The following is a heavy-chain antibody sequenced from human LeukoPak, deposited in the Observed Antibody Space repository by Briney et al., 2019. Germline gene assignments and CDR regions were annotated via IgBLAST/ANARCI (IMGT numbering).Heavy chain of an antibody. J-gene: IGHJ4*02. CDR1: GFTFSSYA. CDR3: AKDRYYDSSGYYSPHFDY. CDR2: ISGSGGSS. V-gene: IGHV3-23*01. D-gene: IGHD3-22*01. Sequence: PGGSLRLSCAASGFTFSSYAMSWVRQAPGKGLEWVSAISGSGGSSYYADSVKGRFTISRDNSKNTPHLQMNSLRAEDTAVYYCAKDRYYDSSGYYSPHFDYWGQGTLVTVSS.